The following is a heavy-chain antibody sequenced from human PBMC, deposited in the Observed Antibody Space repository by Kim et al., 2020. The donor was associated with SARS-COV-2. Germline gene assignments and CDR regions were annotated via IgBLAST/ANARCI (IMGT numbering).Heavy chain of an antibody. CDR3: ARDLGPVTEGDY. D-gene: IGHD4-17*01. J-gene: IGHJ4*02. V-gene: IGHV3-48*02. Sequence: YYADSVKGRFTISRDNAKNSLYLQMNSLRDEDTAVYYCARDLGPVTEGDYWGQGTLVTVSS.